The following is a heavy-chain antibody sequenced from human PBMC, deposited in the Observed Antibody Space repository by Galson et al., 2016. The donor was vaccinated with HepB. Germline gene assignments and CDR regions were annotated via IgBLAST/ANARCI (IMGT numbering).Heavy chain of an antibody. CDR3: GKYEFDY. CDR2: INSDGSST. V-gene: IGHV3-74*01. CDR1: GFTFSSYW. J-gene: IGHJ4*02. D-gene: IGHD3-3*01. Sequence: SLRLSCAASGFTFSSYWMHWVRQAPGKGLVWVSRINSDGSSTSYADSVKGRFTVSRDNSKNMLYLQMSSLRAEDTAVYYCGKYEFDYWGQGTLVTVSS.